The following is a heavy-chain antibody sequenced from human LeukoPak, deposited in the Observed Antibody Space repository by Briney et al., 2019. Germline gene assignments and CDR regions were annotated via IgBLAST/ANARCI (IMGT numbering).Heavy chain of an antibody. V-gene: IGHV4-38-2*02. CDR3: ARDGVVVPAAIGY. CDR2: IFHSGST. CDR1: GYSISSGYY. Sequence: PSETLSLTCTVSGYSISSGYYWGWIRQPPGKGLEWIGSIFHSGSTYYNPFLKSRVTISVDTSKNQFSLKLISVTAADTAVYYCARDGVVVPAAIGYWGQGTLVTVSS. J-gene: IGHJ4*02. D-gene: IGHD2-2*02.